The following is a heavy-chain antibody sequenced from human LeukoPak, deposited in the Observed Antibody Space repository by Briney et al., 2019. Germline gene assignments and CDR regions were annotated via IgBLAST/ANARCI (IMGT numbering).Heavy chain of an antibody. CDR2: ISGSGGST. D-gene: IGHD2-15*01. V-gene: IGHV3-23*01. CDR3: AKGSGVVVVAAITFDY. CDR1: GFTFSSYA. Sequence: PGGSLRLSCAASGFTFSSYAMSWVRQAPGKGLEWVSAISGSGGSTYYADSVKGRFTISRDNSKNTLYLQMNSLRAEDTAVYYCAKGSGVVVVAAITFDYWGHGTLVTVSS. J-gene: IGHJ4*01.